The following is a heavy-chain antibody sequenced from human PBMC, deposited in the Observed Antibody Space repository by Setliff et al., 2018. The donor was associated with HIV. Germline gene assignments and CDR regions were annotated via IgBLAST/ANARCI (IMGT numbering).Heavy chain of an antibody. D-gene: IGHD2-8*02. CDR2: INAGKGEK. CDR3: VRGALLAAFDFDH. CDR1: GYTFTTYS. Sequence: RASVKVSCKTSGYTFTTYSMHWVRQAPGRSLEWLGWINAGKGEKKYSQDLQDRITITSVTSANTAYMELSSLSSDDTAVYFCVRGALLAAFDFDHWGHGTLVTVS. J-gene: IGHJ4*01. V-gene: IGHV1-3*01.